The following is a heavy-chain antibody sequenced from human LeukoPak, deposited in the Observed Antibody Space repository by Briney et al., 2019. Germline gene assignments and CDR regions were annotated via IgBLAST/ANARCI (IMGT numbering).Heavy chain of an antibody. CDR2: IYYSGST. CDR3: ARDKSSVRPGWFDP. V-gene: IGHV4-39*07. Sequence: SETLSLTCTVSGGSISSSSYYWGWIRQPPGKGLEWIGSIYYSGSTYYNPSLKSRVTISVDTSKNQFSLKLSSVTAADTAVYYCARDKSSVRPGWFDPWGQGTLVTVSS. J-gene: IGHJ5*02. CDR1: GGSISSSSYY. D-gene: IGHD6-6*01.